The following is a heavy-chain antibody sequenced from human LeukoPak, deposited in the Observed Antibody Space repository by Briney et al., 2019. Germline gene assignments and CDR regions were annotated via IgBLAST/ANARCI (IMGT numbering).Heavy chain of an antibody. J-gene: IGHJ4*02. CDR1: GFTFSNYW. D-gene: IGHD3-10*01. CDR2: RNYDGSNK. V-gene: IGHV3-7*01. CDR3: ARGGHRQKEF. Sequence: GGALRLSCTASGFTFSNYWMTWVRQSPGKGLEWVAIRNYDGSNKYHVDSARFTISRNNAKNSLYLQMNGLRAEDAAVYYCARGGHRQKEFWGQGTLVTVSS.